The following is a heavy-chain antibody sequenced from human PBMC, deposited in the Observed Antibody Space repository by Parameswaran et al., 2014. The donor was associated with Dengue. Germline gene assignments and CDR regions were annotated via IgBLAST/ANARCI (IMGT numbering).Heavy chain of an antibody. Sequence: RWIRQPPGKGLEWIGEIYHSGTTNYNPSLKSRVTMLVDKSKNQFSLNLSSVTAADTAVYYCANVRVGFTMFDNWGQGILVTVSS. D-gene: IGHD3-10*01. CDR2: IYHSGTT. CDR3: ANVRVGFTMFDN. J-gene: IGHJ4*02. V-gene: IGHV4-4*02.